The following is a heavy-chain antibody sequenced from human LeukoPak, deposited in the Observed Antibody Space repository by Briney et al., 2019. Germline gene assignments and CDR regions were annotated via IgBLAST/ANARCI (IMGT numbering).Heavy chain of an antibody. J-gene: IGHJ4*02. CDR1: GGSIRSGGYY. Sequence: SETLSLTCTVSGGSIRSGGYYWSWIRQHPGKGLEWIGYIYYSGSTYYNPSLKSRVTISVDTSKNQFSLKLSSVTAADTAVYCCARSDCSSTSCYSGYFDYWGQGTLVTVSS. CDR2: IYYSGST. D-gene: IGHD2-2*01. CDR3: ARSDCSSTSCYSGYFDY. V-gene: IGHV4-31*03.